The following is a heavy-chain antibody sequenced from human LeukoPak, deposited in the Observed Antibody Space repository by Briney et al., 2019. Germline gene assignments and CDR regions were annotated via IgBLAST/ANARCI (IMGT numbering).Heavy chain of an antibody. CDR1: GFTFSSYA. D-gene: IGHD2-21*02. Sequence: GRSLRLSCAASGFTFSSYAMHWVRQAPGKRLGWVAVISYDGSNKYYADSVKGRFTISRDNSKNTLYLQMNSLRAEDTAVYYCARDCGAAGYLRYYYYGMDVWGKGTTVTVSS. CDR2: ISYDGSNK. J-gene: IGHJ6*04. CDR3: ARDCGAAGYLRYYYYGMDV. V-gene: IGHV3-30-3*01.